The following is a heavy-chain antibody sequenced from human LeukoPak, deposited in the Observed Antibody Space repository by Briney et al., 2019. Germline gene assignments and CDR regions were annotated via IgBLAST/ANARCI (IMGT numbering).Heavy chain of an antibody. J-gene: IGHJ4*02. Sequence: GTSVKVSCKASGFTFTSSAVQWVRQARGQRLEWIGWIVVGSGNTNYAQKFQERVTITRDMSTSTAYMELSSLRSDDTAVYYCARLYDFWSGSNQHVGGNYDYWGQGTLVTVSS. V-gene: IGHV1-58*01. CDR2: IVVGSGNT. CDR1: GFTFTSSA. D-gene: IGHD3-3*01. CDR3: ARLYDFWSGSNQHVGGNYDY.